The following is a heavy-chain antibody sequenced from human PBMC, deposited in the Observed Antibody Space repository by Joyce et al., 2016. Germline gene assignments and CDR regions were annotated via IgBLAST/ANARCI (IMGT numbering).Heavy chain of an antibody. CDR2: IWFDGSNK. D-gene: IGHD4-17*01. CDR3: ARDQDYGDLHPEY. Sequence: QVQLVESGGGAVQPGRSPRLSCEASGFTFNTYGMHWVRQAPGKGLEWVALIWFDGSNKYYAESVKGRFTIARDNSNDTLWLQMSSVRADDTAVYYCARDQDYGDLHPEYWGQGTLVTVSS. CDR1: GFTFNTYG. J-gene: IGHJ4*02. V-gene: IGHV3-33*01.